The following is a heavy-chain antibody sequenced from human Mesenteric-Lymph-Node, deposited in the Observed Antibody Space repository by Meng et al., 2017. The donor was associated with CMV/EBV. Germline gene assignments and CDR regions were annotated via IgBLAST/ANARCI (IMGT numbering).Heavy chain of an antibody. CDR2: ISSSSSYI. Sequence: GESLKISCAASGFTFSTYWMSWVRQAPGKGLEWVSSISSSSSYIYYADSVKGRFTISRDNAKNSLYLQMNSLRAEDTAVYYCAREYCSSTSCYRDYYYGMDVWGQGTTVTVSS. D-gene: IGHD2-2*02. CDR3: AREYCSSTSCYRDYYYGMDV. J-gene: IGHJ6*02. CDR1: GFTFSTYW. V-gene: IGHV3-21*01.